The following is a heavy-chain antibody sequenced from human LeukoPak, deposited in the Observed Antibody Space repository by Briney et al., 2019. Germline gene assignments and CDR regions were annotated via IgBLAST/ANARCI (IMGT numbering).Heavy chain of an antibody. CDR1: GFTISSYA. V-gene: IGHV3-64D*06. CDR3: VKDRWVDY. J-gene: IGHJ4*02. CDR2: ISSDGGST. Sequence: GGSLRLSCSVSGFTISSYAMHWVRQTPGKGLEYVSSISSDGGSTFYADSVKGRFTISRDNSKNTLSLQMSSLRTEDTAVYYCVKDRWVDYWGQGTLVTVSS. D-gene: IGHD4-23*01.